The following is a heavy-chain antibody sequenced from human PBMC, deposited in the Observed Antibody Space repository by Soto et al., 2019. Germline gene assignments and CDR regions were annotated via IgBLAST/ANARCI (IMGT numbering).Heavy chain of an antibody. CDR2: ITGRGDRT. Sequence: EGQLLESGGGLAQPGGSLRLSCEVFGFTFDTYGMSWVRQAPGKGREWVAAITGRGDRTDYADSVKGRFTISRDNSNNTLYLEMNSLRAEDTAVYYCAKDWGSGWFRAYFDNWGQGTQVTVSS. CDR1: GFTFDTYG. D-gene: IGHD6-19*01. CDR3: AKDWGSGWFRAYFDN. J-gene: IGHJ4*02. V-gene: IGHV3-23*01.